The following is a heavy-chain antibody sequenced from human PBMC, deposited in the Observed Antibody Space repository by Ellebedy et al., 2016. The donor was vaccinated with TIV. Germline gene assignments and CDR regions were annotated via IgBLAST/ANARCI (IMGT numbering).Heavy chain of an antibody. D-gene: IGHD2-8*01. V-gene: IGHV3-33*01. CDR2: IWFNGKLT. J-gene: IGHJ6*02. CDR1: GFTFSQYH. CDR3: VREMAEGQGDMDV. Sequence: GESLKISCAASGFTFSQYHMHWVRQAPGKGLEWVALIWFNGKLTYYTDSVKGSFTLSRDNSRSRLFLQMNTLRADDTGVYYCVREMAEGQGDMDVWGQGTTVVVSS.